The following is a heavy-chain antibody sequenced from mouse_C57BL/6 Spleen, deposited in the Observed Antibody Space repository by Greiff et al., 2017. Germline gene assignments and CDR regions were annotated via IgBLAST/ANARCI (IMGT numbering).Heavy chain of an antibody. CDR1: GYTFTSYG. V-gene: IGHV1-81*01. D-gene: IGHD1-1*01. J-gene: IGHJ1*03. CDR2: IYPRSGNP. Sequence: QVQLQQSGAELARPGASVKLSCKASGYTFTSYGISWVKQRTGQGLEWIGEIYPRSGNPYYNEKFKGKATLTADKSSSTAYMELRSLTSDDSAVYVCAKRGNYYGSSGYFDVWGTGTTVTVSS. CDR3: AKRGNYYGSSGYFDV.